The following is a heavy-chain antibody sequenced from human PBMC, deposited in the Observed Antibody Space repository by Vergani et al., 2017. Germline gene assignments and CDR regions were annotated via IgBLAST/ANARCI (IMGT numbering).Heavy chain of an antibody. Sequence: QVHLNEAGPGLVKPSQTLSLTCTVSGASITSGSFYWSWIRQPAGKGLEWIGRIHASGTKNYNPSLRSRVTLSVDTSKNQLSLKMISMTAADTAVYYCVNDSWRSDLRGVSWFDTWGQGTLVSVSS. CDR1: GASITSGSFY. J-gene: IGHJ5*02. CDR2: IHASGTK. V-gene: IGHV4-61*02. D-gene: IGHD3/OR15-3a*01. CDR3: VNDSWRSDLRGVSWFDT.